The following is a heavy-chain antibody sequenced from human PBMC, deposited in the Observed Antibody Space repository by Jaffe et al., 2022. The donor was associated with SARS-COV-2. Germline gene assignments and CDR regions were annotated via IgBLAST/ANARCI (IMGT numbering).Heavy chain of an antibody. CDR2: INGYNGKT. Sequence: QVLLVQSGAEVKKPGASVKVSCKASGYTFSNYGISWVRQAPGQGLEWMGWINGYNGKTKYAQKFQGRVTMTTDTSTSTAYLELRSLRSDDTAVYYCARDRPLWGPDDVVTGFYDDYYYMDVWGKGATVTVSS. D-gene: IGHD3-9*01. CDR3: ARDRPLWGPDDVVTGFYDDYYYMDV. V-gene: IGHV1-18*01. CDR1: GYTFSNYG. J-gene: IGHJ6*03.